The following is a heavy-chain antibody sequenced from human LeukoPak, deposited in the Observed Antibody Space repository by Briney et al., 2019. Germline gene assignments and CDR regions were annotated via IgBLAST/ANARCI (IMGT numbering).Heavy chain of an antibody. D-gene: IGHD3-3*01. CDR1: GYTFTAYY. J-gene: IGHJ4*02. CDR3: ATTIFGVVTNDY. V-gene: IGHV1-2*02. Sequence: GASVKVSCKASGYTFTAYYMHWVRQAPGQGLEWMGWINPNSGGTNYAQKFQGRVTMTRDTSISTAYMELSRLRSDDTAVYYCATTIFGVVTNDYWGQGTLVTVSS. CDR2: INPNSGGT.